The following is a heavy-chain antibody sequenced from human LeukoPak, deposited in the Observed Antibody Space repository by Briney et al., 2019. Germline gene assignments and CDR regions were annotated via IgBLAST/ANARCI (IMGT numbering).Heavy chain of an antibody. CDR1: GGHISGHF. V-gene: IGHV4-59*11. Sequence: AETLSLTCTFSGGHISGHFWSWIRQPPGKGLEWIGFIYYTGSTHYNPSLKSRVTISADKSKNQFSLKLNSVTAADTALYSCARMFYSSTWYREGGFDYWGQGTLVSVSS. J-gene: IGHJ4*02. CDR3: ARMFYSSTWYREGGFDY. D-gene: IGHD6-13*01. CDR2: IYYTGST.